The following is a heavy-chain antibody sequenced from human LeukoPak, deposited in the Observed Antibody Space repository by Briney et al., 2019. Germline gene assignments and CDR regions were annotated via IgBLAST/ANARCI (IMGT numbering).Heavy chain of an antibody. CDR3: VRARGGDYVGH. CDR1: GFTFSSYE. Sequence: PGGSLRLSCAASGFTFSSYEMNWVRQAPGKGLEWESYISSSGSTIYYADSLKGRFTISRDNAKNSLYLQMNSLRAEDTAVYYCVRARGGDYVGHWGQGTLVTVSS. V-gene: IGHV3-48*03. CDR2: ISSSGSTI. D-gene: IGHD4-17*01. J-gene: IGHJ5*02.